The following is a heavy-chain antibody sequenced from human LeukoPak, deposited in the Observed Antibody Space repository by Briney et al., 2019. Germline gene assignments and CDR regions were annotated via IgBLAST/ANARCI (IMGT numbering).Heavy chain of an antibody. CDR1: GGSISSSSYY. J-gene: IGHJ2*01. V-gene: IGHV4-39*07. Sequence: SETLSLTCTVSGGSISSSSYYWGWIRQPPGKGLEWIGSIYYSGSTYYNPSLKSRVTISVDTSKNQFSLKLSSVTAADTAVYYCARGTLGATLYWYFDLWGRGTLVTVSS. CDR2: IYYSGST. CDR3: ARGTLGATLYWYFDL. D-gene: IGHD1-26*01.